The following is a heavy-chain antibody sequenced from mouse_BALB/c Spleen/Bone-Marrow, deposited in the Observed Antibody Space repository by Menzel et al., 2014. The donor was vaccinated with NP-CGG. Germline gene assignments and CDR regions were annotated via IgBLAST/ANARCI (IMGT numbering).Heavy chain of an antibody. D-gene: IGHD4-1*01. CDR1: GYAFTNYL. CDR2: INPGSGGT. V-gene: IGHV1-54*01. Sequence: QVQLQQPGAELVRPGTSVKVSCKASGYAFTNYLIEWVKQRPGQGLEWIGVINPGSGGTNYNEKFRGKATLTADKSSSTAYMQLSSLISDDSAVYFCARCLTGTSALDFWGQGTSVTVSS. J-gene: IGHJ4*01. CDR3: ARCLTGTSALDF.